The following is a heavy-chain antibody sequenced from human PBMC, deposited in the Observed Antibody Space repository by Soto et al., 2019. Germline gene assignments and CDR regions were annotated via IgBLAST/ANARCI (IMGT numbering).Heavy chain of an antibody. D-gene: IGHD2-2*01. J-gene: IGHJ4*02. CDR2: ISGSGGST. CDR1: GFTFSSYA. CDR3: AKDGWGCSSTSCYVLTMDY. Sequence: GSLRLSCAASGFTFSSYAMSWVRQAPGKGLEWVSAISGSGGSTYYADSVKGRFTISRDNSKNTLYLQMNSLRAEDTAVYYCAKDGWGCSSTSCYVLTMDYWGQGTLVTVSS. V-gene: IGHV3-23*01.